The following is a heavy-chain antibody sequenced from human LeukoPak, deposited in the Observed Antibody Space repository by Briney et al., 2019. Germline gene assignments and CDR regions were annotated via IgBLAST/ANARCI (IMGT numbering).Heavy chain of an antibody. V-gene: IGHV4-59*01. D-gene: IGHD6-19*01. CDR2: IYYSGST. CDR1: GGSISSYY. CDR3: ARQRDSGWYRAPFDY. J-gene: IGHJ4*02. Sequence: KASETLSLTCTVSGGSISSYYWSWIRQPPGKGLEWIGYIYYSGSTNYNPSLKSRVTISVDTSKNQFSLKLSSVTAADTAVYCCARQRDSGWYRAPFDYWGQGALVTVSS.